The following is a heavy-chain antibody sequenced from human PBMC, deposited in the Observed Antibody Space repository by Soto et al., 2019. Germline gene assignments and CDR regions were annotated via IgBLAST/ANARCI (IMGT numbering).Heavy chain of an antibody. CDR3: ARVVGPTGDYFDS. V-gene: IGHV4-34*01. D-gene: IGHD1-26*01. J-gene: IGHJ4*01. Sequence: SETLSLTCAVYGGSFSDNYWSWIRQSPEKGLEWIGEINHSGSTNYNPSLKSRLSISVDTSKNQFSLKLSSVIAADTAFYYCARVVGPTGDYFDSWGHGTLVTVSS. CDR1: GGSFSDNY. CDR2: INHSGST.